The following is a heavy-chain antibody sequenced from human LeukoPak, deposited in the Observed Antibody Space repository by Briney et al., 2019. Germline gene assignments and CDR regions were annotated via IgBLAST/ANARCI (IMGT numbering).Heavy chain of an antibody. Sequence: VASVKVSCKASGYTFTSYDINWVRQGTGQGLEWMGWMNPNSGNTGYAQKFQGRVTMTRNTSISTAYMELSSLRSEDTAVYYCARGPALYCSSTSCYAGSAFDPWGQGTLVTVSS. CDR2: MNPNSGNT. J-gene: IGHJ5*02. CDR1: GYTFTSYD. CDR3: ARGPALYCSSTSCYAGSAFDP. D-gene: IGHD2-2*01. V-gene: IGHV1-8*01.